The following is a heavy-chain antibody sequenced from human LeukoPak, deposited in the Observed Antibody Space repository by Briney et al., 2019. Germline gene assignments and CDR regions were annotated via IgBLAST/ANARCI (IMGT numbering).Heavy chain of an antibody. V-gene: IGHV4-59*08. CDR1: GGAISGYY. CDR3: SRAEAGIRDFDP. Sequence: SETLSLTCSVTGGAISGYYWSWIRQPPGKALKWIAYIDYSGDTNSNPSLKSRVTISVGTSKNQFSLRLNSVTAADTDFYFFSRAEAGIRDFDPWGQGTLVTVSS. CDR2: IDYSGDT. J-gene: IGHJ5*02. D-gene: IGHD3-9*01.